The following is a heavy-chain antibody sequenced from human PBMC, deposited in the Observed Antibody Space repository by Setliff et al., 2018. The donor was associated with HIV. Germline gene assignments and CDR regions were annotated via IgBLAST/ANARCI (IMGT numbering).Heavy chain of an antibody. CDR3: ASRTYHDILTGYYDSILIGAFDI. J-gene: IGHJ3*02. CDR2: IYPGDSDT. D-gene: IGHD3-9*01. Sequence: GESLKISCKVSGDNLTSYWIGWVRQMPGKGLEWMGIIYPGDSDTRYSPSFQGLVTISGDKSLTTAYLQWSSLKASDTAMYYCASRTYHDILTGYYDSILIGAFDIWGQGTMVT. CDR1: GDNLTSYW. V-gene: IGHV5-51*01.